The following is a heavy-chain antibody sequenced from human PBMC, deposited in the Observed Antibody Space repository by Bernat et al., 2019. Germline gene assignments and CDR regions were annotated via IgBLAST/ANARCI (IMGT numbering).Heavy chain of an antibody. CDR3: ATQPAATSTDV. D-gene: IGHD2-2*01. J-gene: IGHJ6*02. Sequence: VQLVESGGGLVQPGGSLRLSCAASGFTLSSFWMTWVRQAPGRGLEWVANIKQDGSERNYVDCVKGRFTISRDNAENSLYLQMNNLRAEDTAVYYCATQPAATSTDVWGRGTTVTVYS. CDR1: GFTLSSFW. CDR2: IKQDGSER. V-gene: IGHV3-7*03.